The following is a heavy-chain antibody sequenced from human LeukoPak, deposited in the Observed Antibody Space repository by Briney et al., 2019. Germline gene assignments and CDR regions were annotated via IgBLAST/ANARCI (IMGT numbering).Heavy chain of an antibody. Sequence: PGGSLRLSCAASGFTFSSYGMHWVRQAPGKGLEWVAFIRYDGSNKYYPDSVKGRFTISRDNSKNTLYLQMNSPRAEDTAVYYCAKVPTTVTFYYYYYGMDVWGQGTTVTVSS. CDR3: AKVPTTVTFYYYYYGMDV. D-gene: IGHD4-17*01. CDR2: IRYDGSNK. J-gene: IGHJ6*02. V-gene: IGHV3-30*02. CDR1: GFTFSSYG.